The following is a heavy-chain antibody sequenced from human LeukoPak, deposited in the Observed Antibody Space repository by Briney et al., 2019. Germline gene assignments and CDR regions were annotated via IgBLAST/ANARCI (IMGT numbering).Heavy chain of an antibody. Sequence: PGGPLRLSCAASGFTVSSNYMSWVRQAPGKGLEWVSVIYSGGSTYYADSVKGRFTISRDNSKNTLYLQMNSLRAEDTAVYYCARGLYGGNSYYFDYWGQGTLVTVSS. CDR3: ARGLYGGNSYYFDY. CDR2: IYSGGST. CDR1: GFTVSSNY. V-gene: IGHV3-53*01. J-gene: IGHJ4*02. D-gene: IGHD4-23*01.